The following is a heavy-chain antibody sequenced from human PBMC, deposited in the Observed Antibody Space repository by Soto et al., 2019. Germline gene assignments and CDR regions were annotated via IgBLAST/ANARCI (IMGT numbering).Heavy chain of an antibody. V-gene: IGHV3-49*03. D-gene: IGHD6-6*01. CDR3: TREDPPSIAARHDAFDI. CDR1: GFTFGDYA. J-gene: IGHJ3*02. CDR2: IRSKAYGGTT. Sequence: GGSLRLSCTASGFTFGDYAMSWFRQAPGKGLEWVGFIRSKAYGGTTEYAASVKGRFTISRDDSKSIAYLQMNSLKTEDTAVYYCTREDPPSIAARHDAFDIWGQGTMVTVSS.